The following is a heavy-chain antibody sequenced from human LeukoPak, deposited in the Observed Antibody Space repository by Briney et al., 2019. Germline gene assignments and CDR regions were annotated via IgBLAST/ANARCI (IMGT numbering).Heavy chain of an antibody. CDR3: AKGSESESYTFDY. CDR1: GFTFSTYA. V-gene: IGHV3-43D*04. Sequence: GGSLRLSCAASGFTFSTYAMSWVRQAPGEGLECVSLISRDGGSTYHADSVKGRFTISRDHSRNSLYLQMNSLTAEDTALYYCAKGSESESYTFDYWGQGTMVTVSS. J-gene: IGHJ4*02. D-gene: IGHD3-10*01. CDR2: ISRDGGST.